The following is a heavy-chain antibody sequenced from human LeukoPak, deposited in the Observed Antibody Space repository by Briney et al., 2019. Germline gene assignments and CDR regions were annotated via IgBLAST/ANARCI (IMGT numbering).Heavy chain of an antibody. CDR2: MNPNSGNT. CDR3: ARTPRRLYCSGGSCYRAGFDY. Sequence: ASVTVSCKASGYTFTSYDINWVRQAPGQGLEWMGWMNPNSGNTGYAQKFQGRVTITRNTSISTAYMELSSLRSEDTAVYYCARTPRRLYCSGGSCYRAGFDYWGQGTLVTVSS. CDR1: GYTFTSYD. J-gene: IGHJ4*02. V-gene: IGHV1-8*03. D-gene: IGHD2-15*01.